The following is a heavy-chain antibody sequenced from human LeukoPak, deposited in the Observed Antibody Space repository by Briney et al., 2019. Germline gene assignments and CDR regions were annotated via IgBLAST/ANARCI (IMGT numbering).Heavy chain of an antibody. J-gene: IGHJ6*02. CDR3: ARGDDDYYYYYGMDV. V-gene: IGHV1-18*01. D-gene: IGHD1-1*01. CDR1: GYTFTSYG. CDR2: ISAYNGNT. Sequence: ASVKVSCKASGYTFTSYGISWVRQAPGQGLEGMGWISAYNGNTNYAQKLQGRVTMTTDTSTSTAYMELRSLRSDDTAVYYCARGDDDYYYYYGMDVWGQGTTVTVSS.